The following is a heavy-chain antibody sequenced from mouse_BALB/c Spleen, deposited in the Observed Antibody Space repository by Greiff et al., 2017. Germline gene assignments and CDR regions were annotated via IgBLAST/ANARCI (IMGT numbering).Heavy chain of an antibody. D-gene: IGHD2-2*01. CDR2: ISSGGSYT. V-gene: IGHV5-6*01. CDR1: GFTFSSYG. CDR3: ARHRGDGYDVFAY. J-gene: IGHJ3*01. Sequence: EVKLMESGGDLVKPGGSLKLSCAASGFTFSSYGMSWVRQTPDKRLEWVATISSGGSYTYYPDSVKGRFTISRDNAKNTLYLQMSSLKSEDTAMYYCARHRGDGYDVFAYWGQGTLVTVSA.